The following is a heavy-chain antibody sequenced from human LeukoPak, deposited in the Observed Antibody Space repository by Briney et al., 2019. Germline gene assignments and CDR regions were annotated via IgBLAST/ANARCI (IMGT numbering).Heavy chain of an antibody. CDR1: GFTFSSYG. CDR3: AKDSDIAVAGTDDAFDL. J-gene: IGHJ3*01. V-gene: IGHV3-30*18. Sequence: GGSLRLPCAASGFTFSSYGMHWVRQAPGKGLQWVAVVSYDGSSEYYADSVKGRLIISRDNSKNTLYLQVNSLRAEDTAVYYCAKDSDIAVAGTDDAFDLWGQGTMVTVSS. D-gene: IGHD6-19*01. CDR2: VSYDGSSE.